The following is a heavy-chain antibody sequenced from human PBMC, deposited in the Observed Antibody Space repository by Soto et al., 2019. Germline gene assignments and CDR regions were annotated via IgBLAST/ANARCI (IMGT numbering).Heavy chain of an antibody. CDR1: GGSISSYY. D-gene: IGHD6-19*01. J-gene: IGHJ4*02. V-gene: IGHV4-59*01. Sequence: SETLSLTCTVSGGSISSYYWSWIRQVPGKGLEWIGYIYYSGSTNYNPSLKSRVTISVDTSKNQFSLKLSSVTAADTAVYYCARVPGYNSGWSHDYWGQGTLVTVS. CDR2: IYYSGST. CDR3: ARVPGYNSGWSHDY.